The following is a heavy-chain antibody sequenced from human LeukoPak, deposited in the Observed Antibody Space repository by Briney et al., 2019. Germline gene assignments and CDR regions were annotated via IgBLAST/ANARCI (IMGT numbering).Heavy chain of an antibody. J-gene: IGHJ6*02. CDR1: GFTFSSYG. CDR3: ARAYYYGSGSYYNVDYYGMDV. V-gene: IGHV3-33*01. CDR2: IWYDGSNK. D-gene: IGHD3-10*01. Sequence: PGGSLRLSCAASGFTFSSYGMHWVRQAPGKGLEWVAVIWYDGSNKYYADSVKGRFTISRDNSKNTLYLQMNSLRAEDTAAYYCARAYYYGSGSYYNVDYYGMDVWGQGTTVTVSS.